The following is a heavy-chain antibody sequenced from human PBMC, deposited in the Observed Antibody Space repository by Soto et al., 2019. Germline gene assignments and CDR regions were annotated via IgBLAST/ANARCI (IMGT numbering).Heavy chain of an antibody. CDR1: GFTFSGSA. CDR3: TRLTFGVVINGENWFDP. V-gene: IGHV3-73*01. CDR2: IRSKANSYAT. Sequence: PGGSLRLSCAASGFTFSGSAMHWVRQASGKGLEWVGRIRSKANSYATVYAASVKGRFTISRDDSKNTAYLQMNSLKTEDTAVYYCTRLTFGVVINGENWFDPWGQGTLVTVSS. D-gene: IGHD3-3*01. J-gene: IGHJ5*02.